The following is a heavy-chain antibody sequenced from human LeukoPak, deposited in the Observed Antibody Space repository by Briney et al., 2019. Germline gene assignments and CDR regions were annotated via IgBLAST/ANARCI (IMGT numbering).Heavy chain of an antibody. V-gene: IGHV4-61*02. CDR1: GVSIRSADYC. J-gene: IGHJ3*02. D-gene: IGHD3-22*01. CDR2: NYTSGST. CDR3: GRDFGSIGYRIDPHAFEI. Sequence: SETLSHTCGVPGVSIRSADYCRSWIRQPARKGLEWIGRNYTSGSTNYNSSLKTRVSISVDTSKNQVSLNLNSVTAADTAAYYCGRDFGSIGYRIDPHAFEIWGQGTGVTVSS.